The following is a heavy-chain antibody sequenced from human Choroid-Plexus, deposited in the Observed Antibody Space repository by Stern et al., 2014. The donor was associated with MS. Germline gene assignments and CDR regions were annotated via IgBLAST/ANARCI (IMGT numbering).Heavy chain of an antibody. V-gene: IGHV3-30*18. D-gene: IGHD2/OR15-2a*01. Sequence: VQLEESGGGVVQPGRPLRLSCVASGFTLGSCAMHWVRQAPGKGLEWVAGVSYDGSNKYYADSVKGRFTISGDNSQNTLYMQMSSLRPEDTAVYYCAKDRQYLTYFFDHWGQGSLVTVSS. J-gene: IGHJ5*02. CDR3: AKDRQYLTYFFDH. CDR1: GFTLGSCA. CDR2: VSYDGSNK.